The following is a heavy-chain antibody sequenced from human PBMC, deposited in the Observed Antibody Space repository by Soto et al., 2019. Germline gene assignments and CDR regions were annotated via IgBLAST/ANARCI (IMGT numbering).Heavy chain of an antibody. V-gene: IGHV3-30-3*01. J-gene: IGHJ4*02. CDR2: ISYDGSNK. Sequence: GGSLRLSCAASGFTFSSYAMHWVRQAPGKGLEWVAVISYDGSNKYYADSVKGRFTISRDNSKNTLYLQMNSLRAEDTAVYYCAREFVVPAAMAYFDYWGQGTLVTVSS. D-gene: IGHD2-2*01. CDR1: GFTFSSYA. CDR3: AREFVVPAAMAYFDY.